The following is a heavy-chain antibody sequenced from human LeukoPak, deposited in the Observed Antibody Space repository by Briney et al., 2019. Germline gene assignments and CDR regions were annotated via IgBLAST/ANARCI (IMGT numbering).Heavy chain of an antibody. V-gene: IGHV3-30*18. CDR2: ISYDGSNK. Sequence: GGSLRLSCAASGFTFSSYGMHWVRQAPGKGLEWVAVISYDGSNKYYADSVKGRFTISRDNSKNTLYLQMDRLRAEDTAVYYCAKDLRYCSSTSCYGFPYYYYGMDVWGQGTTVTVSS. CDR3: AKDLRYCSSTSCYGFPYYYYGMDV. J-gene: IGHJ6*02. CDR1: GFTFSSYG. D-gene: IGHD2-2*01.